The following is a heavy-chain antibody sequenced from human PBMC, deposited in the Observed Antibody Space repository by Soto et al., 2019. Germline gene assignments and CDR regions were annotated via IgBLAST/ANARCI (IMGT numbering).Heavy chain of an antibody. CDR1: GGPITNY. D-gene: IGHD2-15*01. J-gene: IGHJ6*02. CDR3: ARVNLDSVTGMDV. Sequence: SEALSLTCTVSGGPITNYWSWIRQHPGKGLEWIGYIYDSGSTYYNPSLKSRVTMSLDTSKNQLSLKLTSVTAADTAVYYCARVNLDSVTGMDVWGQGTTVTVSS. V-gene: IGHV4-31*03. CDR2: IYDSGST.